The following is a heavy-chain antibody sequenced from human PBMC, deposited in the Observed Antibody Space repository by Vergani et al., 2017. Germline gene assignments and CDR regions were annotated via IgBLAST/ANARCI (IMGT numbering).Heavy chain of an antibody. V-gene: IGHV2-5*02. CDR2: VFLDDDK. CDR1: GFSLTTRGVA. J-gene: IGHJ4*02. D-gene: IGHD2-15*01. CDR3: THRPDCSVGHGYDDY. Sequence: QITLKESGPTLVKPTQTLTLTCTFSGFSLTTRGVAVGWIRQPPGKALEWLAIVFLDDDKRYSPSLRNRVTITRDNSRNQVVLTMTNIDPVDTATYYCTHRPDCSVGHGYDDYWGQGTLVTVSS.